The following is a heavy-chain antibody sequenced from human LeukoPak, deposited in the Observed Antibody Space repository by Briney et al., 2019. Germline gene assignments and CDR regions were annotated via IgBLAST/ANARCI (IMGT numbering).Heavy chain of an antibody. CDR2: IYSGGST. V-gene: IGHV3-66*01. J-gene: IGHJ1*01. CDR1: GFHCMNYA. Sequence: PGGSLRLSCAASGFHCMNYAMSWVRQAPGKGLEWVSVIYSGGSTYYADSVKGRFTISRDNSKNTLYLQMNSLRAEDTAVYYCARDLYSSSYHWGQGTLVTVSS. CDR3: ARDLYSSSYH. D-gene: IGHD6-13*01.